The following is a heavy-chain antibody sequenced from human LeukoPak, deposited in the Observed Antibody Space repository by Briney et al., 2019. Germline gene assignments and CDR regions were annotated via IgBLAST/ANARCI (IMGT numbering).Heavy chain of an antibody. V-gene: IGHV3-11*01. Sequence: TGGSLRLSCAASGFTFSDYYMSWIRQAPGKGLEWVSYISSSGSTIYYADSVKGRFTISRDNAKNSLYLQMNSLRAEDTAVYYCASSLTGYSSSWFVFGNPHFDYWGQGTLVTVSS. D-gene: IGHD6-13*01. CDR1: GFTFSDYY. CDR3: ASSLTGYSSSWFVFGNPHFDY. CDR2: ISSSGSTI. J-gene: IGHJ4*02.